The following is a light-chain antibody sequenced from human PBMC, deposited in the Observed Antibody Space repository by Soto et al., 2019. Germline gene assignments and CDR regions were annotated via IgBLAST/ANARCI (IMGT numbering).Light chain of an antibody. CDR1: QSVSSN. V-gene: IGKV3-15*01. J-gene: IGKJ4*01. Sequence: EFVLTQSPGTLSVSPGERATLSCRASQSVSSNLAWYQQKPGQAPRLLIYGASTRATGIPARFSGSGSGTEFTLTISSLQYEDFAVYYCQQYNNWPPLTFGGGTKVDIK. CDR3: QQYNNWPPLT. CDR2: GAS.